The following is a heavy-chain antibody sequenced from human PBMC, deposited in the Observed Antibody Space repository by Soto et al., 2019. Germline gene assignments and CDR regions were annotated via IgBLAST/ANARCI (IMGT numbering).Heavy chain of an antibody. CDR1: GFTFSSYA. CDR2: ISGSGGST. Sequence: EAQLLESGGGLVQPGGSLRLSCAASGFTFSSYAMSWVRQAPGKGLEWVSAISGSGGSTYYADSVKGRFTISRDNSKNTLYLQMNSLRAEDTAVYYCAKAKLGATTWGMIDYWGQGTLVTVSS. V-gene: IGHV3-23*01. D-gene: IGHD1-26*01. J-gene: IGHJ4*02. CDR3: AKAKLGATTWGMIDY.